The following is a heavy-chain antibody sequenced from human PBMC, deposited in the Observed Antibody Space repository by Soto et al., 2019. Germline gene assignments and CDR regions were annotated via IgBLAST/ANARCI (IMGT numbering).Heavy chain of an antibody. CDR1: GFTFRNYA. Sequence: QVQLVESGGGVVQPGSSLTLSCAASGFTFRNYAMHWVRQAPGKGLEWVAFISYDGIDKYYADSVKGRLTVSRDNSENTLYLQMDSLRPEDTAVYYCTKRDLAVAAVGATVCFQHWGQGTLVTVSS. V-gene: IGHV3-30-3*01. CDR3: TKRDLAVAAVGATVCFQH. D-gene: IGHD2-15*01. J-gene: IGHJ1*01. CDR2: ISYDGIDK.